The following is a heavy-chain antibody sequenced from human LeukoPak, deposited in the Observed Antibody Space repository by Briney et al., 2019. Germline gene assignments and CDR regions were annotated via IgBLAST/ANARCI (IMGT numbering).Heavy chain of an antibody. CDR3: ARERDGYTHDAFDI. CDR2: ISILSSTI. D-gene: IGHD5-24*01. CDR1: GFTFSSYS. Sequence: GGSLRLSCAASGFTFSSYSMAWVRQAPGKGLEWVSYISILSSTIYYADSVKGRFTISRDNAKNSLYVQMNSLRAEDTAVYYCARERDGYTHDAFDIWGQGTMVTVSS. V-gene: IGHV3-48*01. J-gene: IGHJ3*02.